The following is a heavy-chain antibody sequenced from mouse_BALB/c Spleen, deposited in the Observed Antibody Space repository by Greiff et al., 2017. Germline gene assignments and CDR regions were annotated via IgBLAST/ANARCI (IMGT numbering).Heavy chain of an antibody. J-gene: IGHJ4*01. CDR2: IYPYNGGT. Sequence: SGPELVKPGASVKISCKASGYTFTDYNMHWVKQSHGKSLEWIGYIYPYNGGTGYNQKFKSKATLTVDNSSSTAYMELRSLTSEDSAVYYCAGGYDAMDYWGQGTSVTVSS. V-gene: IGHV1S29*02. CDR1: GYTFTDYN. CDR3: AGGYDAMDY.